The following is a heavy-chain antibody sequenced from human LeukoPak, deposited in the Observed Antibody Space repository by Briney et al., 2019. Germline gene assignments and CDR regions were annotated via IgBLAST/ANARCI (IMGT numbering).Heavy chain of an antibody. V-gene: IGHV3-23*01. J-gene: IGHJ5*02. CDR1: GFAFSFYA. CDR2: INANSGTT. CDR3: ARPISGGLAVTADWFDP. Sequence: GGSLRLSCAASGFAFSFYAMSWLRQPPGKGLEWVSTINANSGTTSYAASVRGRFTISRDNSKNTLYLQVNSLRADDTAVYYCARPISGGLAVTADWFDPGGEGTLVVVS. D-gene: IGHD6-19*01.